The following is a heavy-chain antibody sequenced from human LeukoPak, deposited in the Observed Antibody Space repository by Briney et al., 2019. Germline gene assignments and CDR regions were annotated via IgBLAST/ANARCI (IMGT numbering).Heavy chain of an antibody. D-gene: IGHD1-26*01. CDR3: ARDQGGSAAIDI. Sequence: SVKVSCKASGGTFSSYAISWVRQAPGQGLEWMGGIIPILGTANYAQKFQGRVTITADESTSTAYMELSSLRSEDTAVYYCARDQGGSAAIDIWGQGTMVTVSS. J-gene: IGHJ3*02. CDR2: IIPILGTA. V-gene: IGHV1-69*13. CDR1: GGTFSSYA.